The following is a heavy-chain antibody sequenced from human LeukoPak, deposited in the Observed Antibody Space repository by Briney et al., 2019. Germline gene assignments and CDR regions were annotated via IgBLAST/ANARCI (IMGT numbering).Heavy chain of an antibody. V-gene: IGHV4-61*02. J-gene: IGHJ4*02. CDR3: ARGQPGPLDY. Sequence: SETLSLTCTVSGGSISSGSYYWSWIRQPAGKGLEWIGRIYTSGSTDYNPSLKSRVTISVDTSKNQFSLKLSSVTAADTAVYYCARGQPGPLDYWGQGTLVTVSS. D-gene: IGHD1-1*01. CDR1: GGSISSGSYY. CDR2: IYTSGST.